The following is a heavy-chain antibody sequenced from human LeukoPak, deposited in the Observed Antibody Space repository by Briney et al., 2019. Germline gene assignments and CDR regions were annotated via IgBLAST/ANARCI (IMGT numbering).Heavy chain of an antibody. CDR1: GFSFSVYA. CDR2: IRNDGSNE. J-gene: IGHJ4*02. V-gene: IGHV3-30*02. CDR3: AKDRGDLPPYFDY. D-gene: IGHD2-21*02. Sequence: GGSLRLSCAASGFSFSVYAMHWVRQAQGKGLEWVAFIRNDGSNENYADSVKGRFTISRDKSKNTLYLQMNSLRAEDTAVYYCAKDRGDLPPYFDYWGQGTLVTVSS.